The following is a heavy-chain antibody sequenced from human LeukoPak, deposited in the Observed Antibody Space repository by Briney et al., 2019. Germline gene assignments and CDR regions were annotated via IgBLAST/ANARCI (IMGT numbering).Heavy chain of an antibody. CDR3: AREYYDILTGYYKAPYYYYGMDV. CDR2: ISPSGGST. V-gene: IGHV1-46*01. Sequence: ASVKVSCKASGYTFTSYYMHWVRQAPGQGLEWMGIISPSGGSTSYAQKFQGRVTMTRDTSTSTVYMELSSLRSEDTAVYYCAREYYDILTGYYKAPYYYYGMDVWGQGTTVTVSS. CDR1: GYTFTSYY. J-gene: IGHJ6*02. D-gene: IGHD3-9*01.